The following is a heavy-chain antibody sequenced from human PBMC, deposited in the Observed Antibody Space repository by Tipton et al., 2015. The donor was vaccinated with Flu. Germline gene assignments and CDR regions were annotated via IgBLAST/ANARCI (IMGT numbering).Heavy chain of an antibody. CDR3: ARGVGF. V-gene: IGHV4-38-2*02. Sequence: TLSLTCNVSGYSTSSGYYWVWIRQPPGKGLKWIGNIYHSGNTNYNPSLKSRVTISVDTSKNQFSLNLSSVTAADTAVYYCARGVGFWGQGTLVTVSS. CDR1: GYSTSSGYY. J-gene: IGHJ4*02. D-gene: IGHD2-15*01. CDR2: IYHSGNT.